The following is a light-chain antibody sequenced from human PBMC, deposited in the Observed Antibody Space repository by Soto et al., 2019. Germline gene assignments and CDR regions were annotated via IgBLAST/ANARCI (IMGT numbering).Light chain of an antibody. CDR2: GAS. V-gene: IGKV3-15*01. J-gene: IGKJ1*01. CDR1: QSVSGN. Sequence: EIVMTQSPATLSVSPGQRATLSCRASQSVSGNLARYQQKPGQAPRLLIYGASTRATGITVRFSGSGSGTEFTLTISSLQSEDFAVYYCQQYNNWPQTFGQGTKVEIK. CDR3: QQYNNWPQT.